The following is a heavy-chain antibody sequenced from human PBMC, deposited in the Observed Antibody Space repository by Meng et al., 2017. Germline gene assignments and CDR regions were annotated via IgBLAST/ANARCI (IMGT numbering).Heavy chain of an antibody. CDR1: GGSFSGYY. J-gene: IGHJ2*01. CDR3: AREIAVAAHYYWYFDL. Sequence: QVALHRGGVGLLKPSATLSLTCAVYGGSFSGYYWSWIRQPPGKGLEWIGEINRSGSTNYNPSLKSRVTISVDTSKNQFSLKLNSVTAADTAVYYCAREIAVAAHYYWYFDLWGRGTLVTVSS. D-gene: IGHD6-19*01. V-gene: IGHV4-34*01. CDR2: INRSGST.